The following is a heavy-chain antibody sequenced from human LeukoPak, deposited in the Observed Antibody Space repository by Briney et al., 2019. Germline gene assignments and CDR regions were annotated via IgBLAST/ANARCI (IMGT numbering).Heavy chain of an antibody. CDR1: GFTFDDYA. CDR3: ARGASRDY. Sequence: GGSLRLSCAASGFTFDDYAMHWVRQAPGKGLEWVSVIYSGGSTNYADSVKGRFTISRDNSKNTLYLQMNSLRAEDTAVYYCARGASRDYWGQGTLVTVSS. J-gene: IGHJ4*02. V-gene: IGHV3-53*01. CDR2: IYSGGST.